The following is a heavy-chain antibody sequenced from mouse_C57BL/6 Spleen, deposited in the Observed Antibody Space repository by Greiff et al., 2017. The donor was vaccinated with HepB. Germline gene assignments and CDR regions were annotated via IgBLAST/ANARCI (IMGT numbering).Heavy chain of an antibody. D-gene: IGHD2-4*01. J-gene: IGHJ4*01. CDR1: GYTFTSYW. Sequence: QVQLQQPGAELVRPGSSVKLSCKASGYTFTSYWMHWVKQRPIQGLEWIGNIDPSDSETHYNQKFKDKATLTVDKSSSTAYMQLSSLTSEDSAVYYCARRGDYDEVYYAMDYWGQGTSVTVSS. V-gene: IGHV1-52*01. CDR3: ARRGDYDEVYYAMDY. CDR2: IDPSDSET.